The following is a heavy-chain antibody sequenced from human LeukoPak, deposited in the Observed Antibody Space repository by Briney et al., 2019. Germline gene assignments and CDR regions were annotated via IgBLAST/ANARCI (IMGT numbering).Heavy chain of an antibody. CDR2: ISAYNGNT. CDR3: ARGPIVATGDGLFDY. CDR1: GYTFTSYG. J-gene: IGHJ4*02. Sequence: ASVKVSCKASGYTFTSYGISWVRQAPGQGLEWMGWISAYNGNTNYAQKLQGRVTMTTDTSTSTAYMELRSLRSDDTAVYYCARGPIVATGDGLFDYWGQGTLVTVPS. D-gene: IGHD5-12*01. V-gene: IGHV1-18*01.